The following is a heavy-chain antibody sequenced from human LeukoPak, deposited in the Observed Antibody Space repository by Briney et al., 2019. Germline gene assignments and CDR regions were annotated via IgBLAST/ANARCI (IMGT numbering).Heavy chain of an antibody. D-gene: IGHD3-22*01. CDR1: GYSFTSYW. J-gene: IGHJ4*02. CDR3: ARRNYYDSSGYYWNYFDY. V-gene: IGHV5-51*01. CDR2: IYPGDSDT. Sequence: GGSLKISCKGSGYSFTSYWIGWVRQMPGKGLEWMGIIYPGDSDTRYSPSFQGQVTISADKSISTAYLQWSSLKASDTAMYYCARRNYYDSSGYYWNYFDYWGQGTLVTVSS.